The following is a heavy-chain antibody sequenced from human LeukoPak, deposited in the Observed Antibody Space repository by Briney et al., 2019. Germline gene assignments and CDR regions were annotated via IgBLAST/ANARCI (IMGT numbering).Heavy chain of an antibody. CDR3: ARVSGGDTYGMDV. J-gene: IGHJ6*02. CDR2: ISSSSSYT. CDR1: GFTFSDYY. D-gene: IGHD2-21*02. Sequence: GGSLRLSCAASGFTFSDYYMSWIRQAPGKGLEWVSYISSSSSYTSYADSVKGRFTISRDNAKKSLDLQMNRLRAEDTAVYYCARVSGGDTYGMDVWGQGTTVTVSS. V-gene: IGHV3-11*06.